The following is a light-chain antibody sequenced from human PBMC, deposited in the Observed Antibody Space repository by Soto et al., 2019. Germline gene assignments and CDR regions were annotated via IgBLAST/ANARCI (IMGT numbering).Light chain of an antibody. J-gene: IGKJ4*01. CDR3: QQRSNWPPLT. Sequence: EIVLTQSPATLSLSPWERATLYCRASQSVSSYLAWYQQKPGQAPRLLIYDASNRATGIPARFSGSGSGTDFTLTISSLEPEDFAVYYCQQRSNWPPLTFGGGTKVEIK. CDR2: DAS. CDR1: QSVSSY. V-gene: IGKV3-11*01.